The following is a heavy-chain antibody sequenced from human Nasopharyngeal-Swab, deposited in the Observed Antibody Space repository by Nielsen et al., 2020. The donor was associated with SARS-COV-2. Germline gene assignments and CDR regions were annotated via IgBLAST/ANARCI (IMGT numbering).Heavy chain of an antibody. V-gene: IGHV2-70*11. D-gene: IGHD3-10*01. CDR1: GFSLRTGGMC. CDR2: IDWDDDK. Sequence: SGPTLVKPTQTLTLTCTFSGFSLRTGGMCVSWIRQPPGKALEWLARIDWDDDKYYNTSLKTRPTISKDTSKNQVVLTLTNMDPVDTATYYCERTNITMGIHYWGQGTLVTVSS. J-gene: IGHJ4*02. CDR3: ERTNITMGIHY.